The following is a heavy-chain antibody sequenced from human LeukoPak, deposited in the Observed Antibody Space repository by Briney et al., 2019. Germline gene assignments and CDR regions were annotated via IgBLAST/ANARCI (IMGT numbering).Heavy chain of an antibody. Sequence: GGSLRLSCAASGFTFRSSAMNWVRQAPGKGLEWVSAISGSGGSTYSADSVKGRFTISRDNSKNTLYLQMSSLRAEDTAVYFCVRGYSFGPYGIDVWGQGTTVTVSS. CDR2: ISGSGGST. CDR1: GFTFRSSA. J-gene: IGHJ6*01. D-gene: IGHD2-15*01. V-gene: IGHV3-23*01. CDR3: VRGYSFGPYGIDV.